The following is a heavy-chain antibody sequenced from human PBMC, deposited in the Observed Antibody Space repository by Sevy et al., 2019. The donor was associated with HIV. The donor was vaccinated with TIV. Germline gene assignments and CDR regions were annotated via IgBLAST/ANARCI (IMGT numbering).Heavy chain of an antibody. CDR2: IKSKTDGGTT. Sequence: GGSLRLSCAASGFTFSNAWMSWVRQAPGKGLEWVGRIKSKTDGGTTDYAAPVKGRFTIPRDDSKNTLYLQMNSLKTEDTAVYYCTTRGSSSSKYYFDYWGQGTLVTVSS. D-gene: IGHD6-13*01. V-gene: IGHV3-15*01. J-gene: IGHJ4*02. CDR3: TTRGSSSSKYYFDY. CDR1: GFTFSNAW.